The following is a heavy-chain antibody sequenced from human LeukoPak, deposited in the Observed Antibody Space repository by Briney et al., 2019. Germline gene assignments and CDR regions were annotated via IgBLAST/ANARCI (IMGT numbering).Heavy chain of an antibody. D-gene: IGHD3-9*01. CDR3: ARAVLTGYQPDY. CDR1: GYTFTSYG. J-gene: IGHJ4*02. V-gene: IGHV1-18*01. Sequence: ASVKVSCKASGYTFTSYGISWVRQAPGQGLEWMGWISAYNGNTNYTQKLQGRVTMTTDTSTSTAYMELRSLRSDDTAVYYCARAVLTGYQPDYWGQGTLVTVSS. CDR2: ISAYNGNT.